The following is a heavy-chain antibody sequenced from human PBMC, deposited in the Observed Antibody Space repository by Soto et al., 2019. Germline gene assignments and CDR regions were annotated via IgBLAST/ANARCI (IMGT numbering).Heavy chain of an antibody. V-gene: IGHV3-23*01. J-gene: IGHJ4*02. D-gene: IGHD3-22*01. CDR2: ISGSGGST. Sequence: GGSLRLSCAASGFTFSSYAMSWVRQAPGKGLEWVSAISGSGGSTYYADSVKGRFTISRDNSKNTLYLQMNSLRAEDTAVYYCAKVPLARPRTDSSGPYFDYWGQGTLVTVS. CDR3: AKVPLARPRTDSSGPYFDY. CDR1: GFTFSSYA.